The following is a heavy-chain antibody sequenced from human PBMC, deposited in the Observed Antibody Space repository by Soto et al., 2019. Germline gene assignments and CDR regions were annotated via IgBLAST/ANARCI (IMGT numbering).Heavy chain of an antibody. CDR2: IYYSGST. V-gene: IGHV4-59*08. D-gene: IGHD6-19*01. CDR1: GGSISSYY. CDR3: ARHEGGYSSGWTPGNFDY. J-gene: IGHJ4*02. Sequence: SETLSLTCTVSGGSISSYYWSWIRQPPGKGLEWIGYIYYSGSTNYNPSLKSRVTIPVDTSKNQFSLKLSSVTAADTAVYYCARHEGGYSSGWTPGNFDYWGQGTLVTVSS.